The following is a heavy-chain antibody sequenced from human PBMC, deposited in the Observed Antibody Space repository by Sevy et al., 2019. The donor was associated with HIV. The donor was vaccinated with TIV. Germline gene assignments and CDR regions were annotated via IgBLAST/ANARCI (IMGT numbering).Heavy chain of an antibody. D-gene: IGHD1-26*01. V-gene: IGHV3-33*01. Sequence: GSLRLSCAASGFIFSYYGMHWVRQAPGKGLEWVAVIWYDGSNTIYVDSVKGRFTISRDNSKNILYLQMNSLRDEDTAVYYCARDPHEIMLSGSYYLYWGQGTRVTVSS. CDR1: GFIFSYYG. CDR2: IWYDGSNT. J-gene: IGHJ4*02. CDR3: ARDPHEIMLSGSYYLY.